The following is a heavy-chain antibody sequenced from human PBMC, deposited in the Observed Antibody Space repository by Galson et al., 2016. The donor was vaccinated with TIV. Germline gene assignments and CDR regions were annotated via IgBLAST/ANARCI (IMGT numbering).Heavy chain of an antibody. CDR3: AKKSRMRDGYNAGFDY. D-gene: IGHD5-24*01. CDR2: ISDDGSVK. J-gene: IGHJ4*02. V-gene: IGHV3-30*18. CDR1: GFTFANYA. Sequence: SLRLSCAASGFTFANYAMSWVRQAPGKGLEWVAVISDDGSVKYYADSVKGRFTISRDDSKNTLYLQMNSLRAEDTAVYYCAKKSRMRDGYNAGFDYWGQGTLVTVSS.